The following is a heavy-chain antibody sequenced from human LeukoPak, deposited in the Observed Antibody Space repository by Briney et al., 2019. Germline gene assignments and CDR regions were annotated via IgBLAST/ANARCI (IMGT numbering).Heavy chain of an antibody. V-gene: IGHV1-18*01. D-gene: IGHD2-2*01. J-gene: IGHJ4*02. CDR3: ARDHQEGCSSTSCSDFDY. CDR2: ISAYNGNT. CDR1: GYSFSSYG. Sequence: ASVKVSCKASGYSFSSYGISWVRQAPGQGLEWMGWISAYNGNTKYAQKVQGRVTMTTDTSTSTAYMELRNLRSDNTAVYFCARDHQEGCSSTSCSDFDYWGQGTLVTVSS.